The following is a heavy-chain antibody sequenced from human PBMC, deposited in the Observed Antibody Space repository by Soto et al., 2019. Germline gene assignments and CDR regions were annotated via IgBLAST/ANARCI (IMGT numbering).Heavy chain of an antibody. CDR1: GFKLRDFY. CDR3: ARNSEHFDF. V-gene: IGHV3-11*01. D-gene: IGHD1-26*01. CDR2: IGSSSKTI. J-gene: IGHJ4*02. Sequence: GGSLRLSCAASGFKLRDFYMSWIRQAPGKGLEWVAYIGSSSKTIVYSDSVRGRFTISRDNAENSLYLQMNSLQAGDKALYYCARNSEHFDFCGQGTLVTVSS.